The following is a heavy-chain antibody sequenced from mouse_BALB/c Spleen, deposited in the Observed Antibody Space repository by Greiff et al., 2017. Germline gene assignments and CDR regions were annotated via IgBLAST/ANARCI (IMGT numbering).Heavy chain of an antibody. V-gene: IGHV5-9-3*01. Sequence: DVKLVESGGGLVKPGGSLKLSCAASGFTFSSYAMSWVRQTPEKRLEWVATISSGGSYTYYPDSVKGRFTISRDNAKNTLYLQMSSLRSEDTAMYYCARQDYYGSSPFDYWGQGTTLTVSS. CDR1: GFTFSSYA. CDR3: ARQDYYGSSPFDY. CDR2: ISSGGSYT. D-gene: IGHD1-1*01. J-gene: IGHJ2*01.